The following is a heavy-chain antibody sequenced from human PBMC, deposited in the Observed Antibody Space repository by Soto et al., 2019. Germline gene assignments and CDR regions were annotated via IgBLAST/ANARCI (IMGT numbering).Heavy chain of an antibody. V-gene: IGHV1-69*08. Sequence: QVQLVQSGAEVKKPGSSVKVSCKASGGTFSSYTISWVRQAPGQGLEWMGRIIPILGIANYAQKFQGRVTITADKSTSTAYMELSSLRSEDTAVYYCARDPAEYSSGGLFDYWGQGTLVTVSS. CDR3: ARDPAEYSSGGLFDY. J-gene: IGHJ4*02. CDR2: IIPILGIA. CDR1: GGTFSSYT. D-gene: IGHD6-25*01.